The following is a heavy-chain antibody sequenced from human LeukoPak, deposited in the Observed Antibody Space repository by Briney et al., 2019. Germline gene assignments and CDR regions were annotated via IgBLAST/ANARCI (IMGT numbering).Heavy chain of an antibody. CDR3: AKDASPWLLGYCSGGSCYVDY. Sequence: GGSLRLSCAASGFTFSSYAMHWVRQAPGKGLEWVAVISYDGSNKYYADSVKGRFTISRDNAKNSLYLQMNSLRAEDTAVYYCAKDASPWLLGYCSGGSCYVDYWGQGTLVTVSS. J-gene: IGHJ4*02. CDR1: GFTFSSYA. CDR2: ISYDGSNK. D-gene: IGHD2-15*01. V-gene: IGHV3-30*04.